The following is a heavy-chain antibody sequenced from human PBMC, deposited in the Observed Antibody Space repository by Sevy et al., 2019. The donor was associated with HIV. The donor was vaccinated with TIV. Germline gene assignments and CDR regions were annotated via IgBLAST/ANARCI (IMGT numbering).Heavy chain of an antibody. D-gene: IGHD2-21*01. CDR1: GGSISSYY. Sequence: SETLSLTCTVSGGSISSYYWSWIRQPPGKGLEWIGYIYYSGSTNYNPSLKSRVTISVDTSKNRFSLKLSSVTAADTAVYYCSRAVTYSRIRSYYYYYYMDVWGKGTTVTVSS. CDR2: IYYSGST. CDR3: SRAVTYSRIRSYYYYYYMDV. V-gene: IGHV4-59*01. J-gene: IGHJ6*03.